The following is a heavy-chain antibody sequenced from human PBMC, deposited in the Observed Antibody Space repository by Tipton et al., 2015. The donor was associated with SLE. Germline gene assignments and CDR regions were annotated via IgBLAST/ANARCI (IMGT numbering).Heavy chain of an antibody. J-gene: IGHJ4*02. CDR2: IYYSGST. Sequence: LRLSCTVSGGSISSYYWSWIRQPPGKGLEWIGYIYYSGSTNYNPSLKSRVTISVDTSKNQFSLKLSSVTAADTAVYYCAGGQVERRRFGYWGPGTLVTVSS. CDR1: GGSISSYY. D-gene: IGHD3-16*01. V-gene: IGHV4-59*01. CDR3: AGGQVERRRFGY.